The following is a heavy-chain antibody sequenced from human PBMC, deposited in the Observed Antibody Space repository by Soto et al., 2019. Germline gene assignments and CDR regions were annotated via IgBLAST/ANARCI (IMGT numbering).Heavy chain of an antibody. Sequence: EVQLVESGGGLVKPGGSLRLSCAASGFTFSNAWMSWVRQAPGKGLEWVGRIKSKTDGGTTDYAAPVKGRFTISRDDSKYMLYLQMNSLKTDDTAVYYCTTDNYYDSSGYYYYYVYWGHGTLVTVSS. V-gene: IGHV3-15*05. J-gene: IGHJ4*01. CDR3: TTDNYYDSSGYYYYYVY. CDR2: IKSKTDGGTT. CDR1: GFTFSNAW. D-gene: IGHD3-22*01.